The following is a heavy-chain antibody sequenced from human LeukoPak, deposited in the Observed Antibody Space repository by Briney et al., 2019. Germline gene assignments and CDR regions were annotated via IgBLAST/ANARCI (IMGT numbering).Heavy chain of an antibody. V-gene: IGHV1-69*04. D-gene: IGHD3-22*01. CDR2: IIPIFGIA. CDR1: GGTFSSYA. J-gene: IGHJ4*02. Sequence: ASVKVSCKASGGTFSSYAISWVRQAPGQGLEWMGRIIPIFGIANYAQKFQGRVTITADKSTSTAYMELSSLRSEDTAVYYCVRDSDSSGYYYDYWGQGTPVTVSS. CDR3: VRDSDSSGYYYDY.